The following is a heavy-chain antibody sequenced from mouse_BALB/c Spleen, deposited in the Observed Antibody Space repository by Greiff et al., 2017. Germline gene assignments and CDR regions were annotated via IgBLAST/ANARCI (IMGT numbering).Heavy chain of an antibody. Sequence: DVHLVESGGGLVKPGGSLKLSCAASGFTFSSYTMSWVRQTPEKRLEWVATISSGGSYTYYPDSVKGRFTISRDNAKNTLYLQMSSLKSEDTAMYYCTRGYDYDDYAMDYWGQGTSVTVSS. CDR3: TRGYDYDDYAMDY. CDR2: ISSGGSYT. V-gene: IGHV5-6-4*01. J-gene: IGHJ4*01. CDR1: GFTFSSYT. D-gene: IGHD2-4*01.